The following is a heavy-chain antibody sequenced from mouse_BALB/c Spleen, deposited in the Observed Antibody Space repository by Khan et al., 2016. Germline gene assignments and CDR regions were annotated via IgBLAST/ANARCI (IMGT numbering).Heavy chain of an antibody. CDR2: IDPYNGVS. J-gene: IGHJ3*01. D-gene: IGHD2-1*01. CDR3: ARWDGNYVPFAY. Sequence: VQLQQSGPELVKPGASVKVSCKGSGYAFTTYNMYWVKQSHGKSLEWIGYIDPYNGVSRYNQKFKDKATLTVDESSSTAYMHLNSLTSEDSAVYYCARWDGNYVPFAYWGQGTLVTVSA. CDR1: GYAFTTYN. V-gene: IGHV1S135*01.